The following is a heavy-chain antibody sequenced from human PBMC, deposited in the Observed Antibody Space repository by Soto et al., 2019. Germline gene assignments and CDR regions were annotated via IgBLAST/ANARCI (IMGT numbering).Heavy chain of an antibody. Sequence: ASVKVSCKASGYTFTNYYMHWVRQAPGQGLEWTGLINPSGGRTSYPQKFQGRITMTRDTSTSTVYMELSSLRSEDTAVYYCARDRDTAPLYEMDVWGPGTTVTVSS. V-gene: IGHV1-46*01. CDR1: GYTFTNYY. J-gene: IGHJ6*02. D-gene: IGHD5-18*01. CDR3: ARDRDTAPLYEMDV. CDR2: INPSGGRT.